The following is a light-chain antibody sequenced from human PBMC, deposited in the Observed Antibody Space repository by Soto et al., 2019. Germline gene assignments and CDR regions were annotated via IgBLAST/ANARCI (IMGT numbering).Light chain of an antibody. CDR1: SSNIGAGYD. CDR3: QSYDSSSWV. J-gene: IGLJ3*02. V-gene: IGLV1-40*01. Sequence: QSVLTQPPSVSGAPGQRVTISCTGSSSNIGAGYDVHWYQQLPGTAPKLLIYGNSNRPSGVPDRFSGSKSGTSASLAITGLQAEDEADYYCQSYDSSSWVSGGGTKLTVL. CDR2: GNS.